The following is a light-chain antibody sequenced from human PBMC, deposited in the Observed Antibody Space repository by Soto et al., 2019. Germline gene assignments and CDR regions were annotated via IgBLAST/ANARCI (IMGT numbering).Light chain of an antibody. CDR3: EQYGSTPLT. V-gene: IGKV3-20*01. Sequence: EIVLTQSPGTLSLSPGEGATLSYRASQSVANNYLAWYQQKPGQAPRFLIYDASSRATGIPDRFSGSGSGTDFTLTISRLEPEDFAVYYCEQYGSTPLTFGGGTKVEIK. CDR1: QSVANNY. CDR2: DAS. J-gene: IGKJ4*01.